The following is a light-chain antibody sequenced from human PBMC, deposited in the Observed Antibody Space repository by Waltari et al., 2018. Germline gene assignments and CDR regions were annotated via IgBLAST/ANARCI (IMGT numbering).Light chain of an antibody. V-gene: IGKV3-15*01. CDR2: GAS. CDR1: QSVSSN. J-gene: IGKJ2*01. CDR3: QQYNNWPPYT. Sequence: EIVITQSPATLSVSPGERAPLSCRASQSVSSNLAWYQQKPGQAPRLLIYGASTRATGIPARFSGSGSGTEFTLTISSLQSEDFAVYYCQQYNNWPPYTFGQGTKLEIK.